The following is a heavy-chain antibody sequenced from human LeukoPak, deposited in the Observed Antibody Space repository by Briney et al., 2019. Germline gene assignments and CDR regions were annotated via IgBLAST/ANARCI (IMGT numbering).Heavy chain of an antibody. CDR1: GFTFSSYA. CDR2: ISGSGGST. D-gene: IGHD6-13*01. CDR3: AKDTFWDSSWYGEYFQH. V-gene: IGHV3-23*01. Sequence: GGSLRLSCAASGFTFSSYAVSWVRQAPGKGLEWVSAISGSGGSTYYADSVKGRFTISRDNSKNTLYLQMNSLRAEDTAVYYCAKDTFWDSSWYGEYFQHWGQGTLVTVSS. J-gene: IGHJ1*01.